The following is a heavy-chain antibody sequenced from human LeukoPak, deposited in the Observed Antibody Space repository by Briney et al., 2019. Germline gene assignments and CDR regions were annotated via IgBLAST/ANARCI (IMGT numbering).Heavy chain of an antibody. D-gene: IGHD3-3*01. J-gene: IGHJ6*02. CDR1: GFTFRSYW. Sequence: PGGSLRLSCAASGFTFRSYWMSWVRQAPGKGLEWVAVIWYDGSNKYYADSVKGRFTISRDNSKNTLYLQMNSLRAEDTAVYYCARDGAYYDFWSGYYTQNYYYYGMDVWGQGTTVTVSS. CDR3: ARDGAYYDFWSGYYTQNYYYYGMDV. V-gene: IGHV3-33*08. CDR2: IWYDGSNK.